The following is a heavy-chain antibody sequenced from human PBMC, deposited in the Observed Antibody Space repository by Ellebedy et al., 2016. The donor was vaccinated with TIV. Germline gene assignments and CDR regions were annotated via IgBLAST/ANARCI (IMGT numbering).Heavy chain of an antibody. CDR2: INPSGGST. V-gene: IGHV1-46*01. CDR1: GYNFRGYN. Sequence: ASVKVSCKASGYNFRGYNMNWVRQAPGQGLEWMGIINPSGGSTSYPQKFQGRVTMTRDTSTSTVYMELSSLRSEDTAVYYCARDGNTAMVDYWGQGTLVTVSS. D-gene: IGHD5-18*01. J-gene: IGHJ4*02. CDR3: ARDGNTAMVDY.